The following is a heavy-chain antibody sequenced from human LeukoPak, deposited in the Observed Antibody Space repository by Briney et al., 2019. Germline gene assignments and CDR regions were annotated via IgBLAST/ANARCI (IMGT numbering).Heavy chain of an antibody. CDR3: YLRLGELSLSS. V-gene: IGHV3-33*01. D-gene: IGHD3-16*02. CDR1: GFTFSSFG. Sequence: GGSLRLSCAASGFTFSSFGMHWVRQAPGKGLEWVAVIWYDGSNKYYADSVKGRFTISRDNSKNTLYLQMNSLRAEDTAVYYCYLRLGELSLSSWGQGTLVTVSS. J-gene: IGHJ5*02. CDR2: IWYDGSNK.